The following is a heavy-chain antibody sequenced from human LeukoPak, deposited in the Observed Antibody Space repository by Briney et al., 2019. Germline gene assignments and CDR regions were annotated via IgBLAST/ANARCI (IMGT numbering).Heavy chain of an antibody. CDR1: GGSFSGYY. Sequence: MSSETLSLTCAVYGGSFSGYYWSWIRQPPGEGLEWIGEINHNGSTNYNPSLKSRVTISVDTSKNQFSLKLSSVTAADTAVYYCARGVVAASERDAFDIWGQGTMVTVSS. V-gene: IGHV4-34*01. CDR3: ARGVVAASERDAFDI. J-gene: IGHJ3*02. CDR2: INHNGST. D-gene: IGHD6-25*01.